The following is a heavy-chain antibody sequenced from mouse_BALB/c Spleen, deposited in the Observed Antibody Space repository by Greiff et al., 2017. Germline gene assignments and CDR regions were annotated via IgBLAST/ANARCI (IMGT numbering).Heavy chain of an antibody. V-gene: IGHV5-6-5*01. CDR3: ASVGRARSTPWYFDV. CDR2: ISSGGST. Sequence: DVKLVESGGGLVKPGGSLKLSCAASGFTFSSYAMSWVRQTPEKRLEWVASISSGGSTYYPDSVKGRFTISRDNARNILYLQMSSLRSEDTAMEYCASVGRARSTPWYFDVWGAGTTVTVSS. D-gene: IGHD1-1*01. CDR1: GFTFSSYA. J-gene: IGHJ1*01.